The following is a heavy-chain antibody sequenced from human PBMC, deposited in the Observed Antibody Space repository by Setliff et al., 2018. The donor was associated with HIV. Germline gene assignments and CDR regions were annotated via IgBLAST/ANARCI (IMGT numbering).Heavy chain of an antibody. J-gene: IGHJ6*03. Sequence: PSETLSLTCTLSDASYSGPNHYWGWIRQPPGKGLEWIGSIDDSGMTYHSPSLRSRVTSSVDPSKIQFSLKLSSVASADTAVYYCVRQSFYYASGTYSHFYMDVWGKGIAVTVSS. CDR3: VRQSFYYASGTYSHFYMDV. CDR1: DASYSGPNHY. CDR2: IDDSGMT. V-gene: IGHV4-39*01. D-gene: IGHD3-10*01.